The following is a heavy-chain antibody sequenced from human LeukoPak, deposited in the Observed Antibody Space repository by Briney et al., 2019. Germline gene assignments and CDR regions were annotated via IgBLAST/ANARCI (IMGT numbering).Heavy chain of an antibody. CDR2: IYYSGST. V-gene: IGHV4-59*12. CDR1: GGSMSPYH. Sequence: SETLSLTCTVSGGSMSPYHWGWIRQPPGKGLEWTGYIYYSGSTNYNPSLNSRVTISVDTSKNQFSLKLSSVTAADTAVYYCARGQGPITMIVVVSATWFDPWGQGTLVTVSS. D-gene: IGHD3-22*01. CDR3: ARGQGPITMIVVVSATWFDP. J-gene: IGHJ5*02.